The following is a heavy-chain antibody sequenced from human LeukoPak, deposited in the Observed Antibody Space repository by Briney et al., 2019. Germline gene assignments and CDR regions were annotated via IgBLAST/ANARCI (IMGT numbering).Heavy chain of an antibody. CDR3: ARVLETGSGSYGIDY. Sequence: GGSLRLSCAVSGFTFSSYWMHWVRQVPGKGLVWVSRINTDGSSTSYADSVKGRFTISRDNAKSTLYLQMNSLRVEDTAVYYCARVLETGSGSYGIDYWGQGTLVTVSS. CDR1: GFTFSSYW. D-gene: IGHD3-10*01. J-gene: IGHJ4*02. CDR2: INTDGSST. V-gene: IGHV3-74*01.